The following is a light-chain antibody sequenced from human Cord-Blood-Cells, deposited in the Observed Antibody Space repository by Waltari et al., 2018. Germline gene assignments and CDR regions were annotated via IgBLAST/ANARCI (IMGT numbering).Light chain of an antibody. CDR3: QQYGSAPLT. V-gene: IGKV3-20*01. CDR1: QSVSSSY. J-gene: IGKJ2*01. CDR2: GAS. Sequence: EIVLTQSPGTQSLSPGERATLSCRANQSVSSSYLAWYQQKPGQAPRLLIYGASSKATSIPDRFSGSGSGTDFTLTISRLEPEDFAVYYCQQYGSAPLTFGQGTKLEIK.